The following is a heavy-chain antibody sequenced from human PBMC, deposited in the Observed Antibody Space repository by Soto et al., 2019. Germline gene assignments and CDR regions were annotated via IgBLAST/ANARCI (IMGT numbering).Heavy chain of an antibody. Sequence: PGGSLILSCAASGLAFSSSWMSWARQAPGKGLEWVANIKQDGSEKYYLDSVKGRFTISRDNAKNSLYLQMNSLRAEDTAVYYCARDLGYQTLDYWGQGTLVTVSS. J-gene: IGHJ4*02. CDR3: ARDLGYQTLDY. V-gene: IGHV3-7*01. CDR2: IKQDGSEK. CDR1: GLAFSSSW. D-gene: IGHD6-25*01.